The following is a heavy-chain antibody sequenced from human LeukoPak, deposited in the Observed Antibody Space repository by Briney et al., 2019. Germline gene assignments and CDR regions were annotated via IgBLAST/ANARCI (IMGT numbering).Heavy chain of an antibody. J-gene: IGHJ4*02. D-gene: IGHD6-19*01. Sequence: SETLSLTCAVYGGSFSGYYWSWIRQPPGKGLEWIGEINHSGSTNYNPSLKSRVTISVDTSKNQFSLKLSSVTAADTAVYYCARGLGEAVAGRGRLFDYWGQGTLVTVSS. V-gene: IGHV4-34*01. CDR1: GGSFSGYY. CDR3: ARGLGEAVAGRGRLFDY. CDR2: INHSGST.